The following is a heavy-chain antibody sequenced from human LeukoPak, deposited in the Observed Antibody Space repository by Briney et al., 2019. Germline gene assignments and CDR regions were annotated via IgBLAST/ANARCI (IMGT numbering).Heavy chain of an antibody. CDR1: GFTVSSNY. CDR2: IYSGGST. Sequence: GGSLRLSCAASGFTVSSNYMSWVRQAPGKGLEWVSVIYSGGSTYYADSVKGRFTISIDNSKNTLYLQMNSLRAEDPAVYYCAKDFGYDILTGYSTGVYWGQGTLVTVSS. D-gene: IGHD3-9*01. V-gene: IGHV3-66*01. J-gene: IGHJ4*02. CDR3: AKDFGYDILTGYSTGVY.